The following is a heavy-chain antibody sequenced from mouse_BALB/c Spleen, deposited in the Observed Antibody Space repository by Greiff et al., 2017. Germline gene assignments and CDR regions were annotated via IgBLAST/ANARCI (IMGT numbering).Heavy chain of an antibody. CDR2: SRNKANDYTT. D-gene: IGHD4-1*01. Sequence: EVKVVESGGGLVQPGGSLRLSCATSGFTFSDFYMEWVRQPPGKRLEWIAASRNKANDYTTEYSASVKGRFIVSRDTSQSILYLQMNALRAEDTAIYYCARTGTVTFDYWGQGTTLTVSS. CDR1: GFTFSDFY. V-gene: IGHV7-1*02. CDR3: ARTGTVTFDY. J-gene: IGHJ2*01.